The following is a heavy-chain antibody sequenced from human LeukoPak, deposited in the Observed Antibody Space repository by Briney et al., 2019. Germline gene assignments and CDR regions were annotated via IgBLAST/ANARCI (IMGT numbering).Heavy chain of an antibody. CDR3: ARELYYYDSSGPWDYYGMDV. CDR2: INHSGST. J-gene: IGHJ6*02. Sequence: SETLSFTCAVYGGSFSGYYWSWIRQPPGKGLEWIGEINHSGSTNYNPSLKSRVTISVDTSKNQFSLKLSSVTAADTAVYYCARELYYYDSSGPWDYYGMDVWGQGTTVTVSS. CDR1: GGSFSGYY. D-gene: IGHD3-22*01. V-gene: IGHV4-34*01.